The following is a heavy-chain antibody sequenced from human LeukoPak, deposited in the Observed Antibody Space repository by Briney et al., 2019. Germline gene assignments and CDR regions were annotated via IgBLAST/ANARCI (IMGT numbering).Heavy chain of an antibody. CDR2: ISASGGST. CDR3: AKGRGYSGYDFFDY. Sequence: GGSLRLSCAASGFTFSSYAMSWVRQALGKGLEWVSAISASGGSTFYADSVKGRFTISRDNSKNTLYLQMTSLRAEDTALYYCAKGRGYSGYDFFDYWGQGTLVTVSS. D-gene: IGHD5-12*01. CDR1: GFTFSSYA. J-gene: IGHJ4*02. V-gene: IGHV3-23*01.